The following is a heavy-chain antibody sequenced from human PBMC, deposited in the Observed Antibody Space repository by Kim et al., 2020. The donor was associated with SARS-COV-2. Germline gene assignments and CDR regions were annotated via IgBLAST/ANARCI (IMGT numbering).Heavy chain of an antibody. D-gene: IGHD3-3*01. CDR3: ARDLQITIFGEFYYYYGMDV. CDR1: GFTFSSYA. J-gene: IGHJ6*02. V-gene: IGHV3-30-3*01. Sequence: GGSLRLSCAASGFTFSSYAMHWVRQAPGKGLEWVAVISYDGSNKYYADSVKGRFTISRDNSKNTLYLQMNSLRAADTAVYYCARDLQITIFGEFYYYYGMDVWGQGTTVTVSS. CDR2: ISYDGSNK.